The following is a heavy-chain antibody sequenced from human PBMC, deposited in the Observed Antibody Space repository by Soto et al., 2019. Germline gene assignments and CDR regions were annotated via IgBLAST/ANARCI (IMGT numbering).Heavy chain of an antibody. Sequence: EVQLVQSGAEVKKPGESLRISCKGSGYSFTSYWISWVRQMPGKGLEWMGRIDPSDSYTNYSPSFQGHVTISADKSISTAYLQWSSLKASHTAMYYCARLARVRGVPTYGMDVWGQGTTVTVSS. D-gene: IGHD3-10*01. CDR3: ARLARVRGVPTYGMDV. CDR1: GYSFTSYW. V-gene: IGHV5-10-1*01. J-gene: IGHJ6*02. CDR2: IDPSDSYT.